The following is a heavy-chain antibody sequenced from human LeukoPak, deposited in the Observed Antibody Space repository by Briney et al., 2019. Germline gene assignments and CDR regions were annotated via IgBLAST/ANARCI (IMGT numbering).Heavy chain of an antibody. J-gene: IGHJ4*02. Sequence: SETLSPTCTVSGGSISSGDYYWSWIRQPPGKGLEWVGYIYYSGSTYYNPSLKSRVTISVDTSKNQFSLKLSSVTAADTAVYYCARVGTAYGDYIDYWGQGTLVTVSS. CDR3: ARVGTAYGDYIDY. V-gene: IGHV4-30-4*01. CDR2: IYYSGST. CDR1: GGSISSGDYY. D-gene: IGHD4-17*01.